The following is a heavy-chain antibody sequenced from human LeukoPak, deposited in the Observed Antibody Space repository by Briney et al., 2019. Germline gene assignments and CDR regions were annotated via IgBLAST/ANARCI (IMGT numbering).Heavy chain of an antibody. V-gene: IGHV1-2*02. D-gene: IGHD3-16*01. J-gene: IGHJ4*02. CDR3: ATQRGSYVWGTDFDY. Sequence: ASVNVSCKASGYTFTGYYMHWVRQAPGQGLEWMGWINPNSGDTKYAQKFQGRVTMTRDTSISTAYMELSRLRSDDTAVYYCATQRGSYVWGTDFDYWGQGTLVTVSS. CDR2: INPNSGDT. CDR1: GYTFTGYY.